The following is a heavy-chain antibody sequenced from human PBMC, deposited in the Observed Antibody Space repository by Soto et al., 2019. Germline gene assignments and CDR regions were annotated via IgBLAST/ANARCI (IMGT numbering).Heavy chain of an antibody. CDR3: ARADRTLVTSYSLDV. J-gene: IGHJ6*02. CDR2: INHSGTI. CDR1: GGSFSGYY. V-gene: IGHV4-34*01. D-gene: IGHD2-21*02. Sequence: SETLSLTXAVYGGSFSGYYWTWIRQPPGKGLEWIGEINHSGTINFNPSLKSRLTISLDTSKKHFSLKLSSVTDEDTAAYYCARADRTLVTSYSLDVWGQGTTVNV.